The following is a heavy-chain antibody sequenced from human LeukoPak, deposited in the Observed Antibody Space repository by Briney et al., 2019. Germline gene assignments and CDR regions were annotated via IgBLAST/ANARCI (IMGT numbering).Heavy chain of an antibody. CDR2: INPNSGGT. CDR3: ARDYVTIRGPGCSGGSCYMWFDP. CDR1: GYTFTGYY. Sequence: ASVKVSCKASGYTFTGYYMHWVRQAPGQGLEWMGWINPNSGGTNYVQKFQGRVTMTRDTSISTAYMELSRLRSDDTAVYYCARDYVTIRGPGCSGGSCYMWFDPWGQGTLVTVSS. D-gene: IGHD2-15*01. V-gene: IGHV1-2*02. J-gene: IGHJ5*02.